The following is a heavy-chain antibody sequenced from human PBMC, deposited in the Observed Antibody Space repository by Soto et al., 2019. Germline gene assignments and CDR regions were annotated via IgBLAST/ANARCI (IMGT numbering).Heavy chain of an antibody. V-gene: IGHV3-64D*06. Sequence: GGSLRLSCSASGFTFSTSAMDWVRQAPGKGLEHVSVINTNGGTTYYADSVKGRFTISRDNSKKTLYLQMTSLRTEDTAVCYYVKGWNSDSWGQGALVTVSS. CDR3: VKGWNSDS. D-gene: IGHD1-26*01. CDR2: INTNGGTT. J-gene: IGHJ4*02. CDR1: GFTFSTSA.